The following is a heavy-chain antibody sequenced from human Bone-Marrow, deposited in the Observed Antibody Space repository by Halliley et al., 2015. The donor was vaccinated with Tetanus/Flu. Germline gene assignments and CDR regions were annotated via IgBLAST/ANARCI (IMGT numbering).Heavy chain of an antibody. V-gene: IGHV3-48*03. D-gene: IGHD2-15*01. CDR3: ARLPQSTVFSFSGLAV. CDR2: TSGSGSPI. Sequence: SYTSGSGSPIFSADSVKRRFTISRDNAKTSLHLQMNRLRAEDTAVYYCARLPQSTVFSFSGLAVWGQGTTVTVSS. J-gene: IGHJ6*02.